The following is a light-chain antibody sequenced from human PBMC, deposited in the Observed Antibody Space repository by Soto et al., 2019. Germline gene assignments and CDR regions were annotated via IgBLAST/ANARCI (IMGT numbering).Light chain of an antibody. J-gene: IGKJ1*01. CDR1: RSISSW. CDR3: QQYDVHST. V-gene: IGKV1-5*03. CDR2: EAS. Sequence: DIQMTQSPSTLSASVGGTVTITCRASRSISSWLAWYQQKPGIPPKLLIYEASTLQSGVPSRFSGRQYGTEFTLTISRLQPDDSATYYCQQYDVHSTFGQGTKVEIK.